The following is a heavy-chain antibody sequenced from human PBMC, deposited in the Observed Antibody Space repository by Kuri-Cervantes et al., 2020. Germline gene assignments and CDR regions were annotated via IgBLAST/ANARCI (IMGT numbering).Heavy chain of an antibody. J-gene: IGHJ4*02. Sequence: GESLKISCAASGFTLSSYAMSWVRQAPGKGLEWVGRIKSKTDGGTTDYAAPVKGRFTISRDDSKNTLYLQMNSLKTEDTAVYYCTVMASYWGQGTLVTVSS. CDR3: TVMASY. CDR2: IKSKTDGGTT. CDR1: GFTLSSYA. V-gene: IGHV3-15*01. D-gene: IGHD5-24*01.